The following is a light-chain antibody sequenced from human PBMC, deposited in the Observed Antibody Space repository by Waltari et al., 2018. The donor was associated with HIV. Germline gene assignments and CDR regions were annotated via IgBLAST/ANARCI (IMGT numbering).Light chain of an antibody. Sequence: QSALTQPRSVSGSPGQSVTIPCTGTSSAIGGSNYVSWYQQHPGKAPKLIIDDVSKRPSGVPDRCSGSKSGNTASLTISGLQEEDEADYYCYSYAGTYTPYVFGTGTKVTVL. CDR1: SSAIGGSNY. CDR2: DVS. J-gene: IGLJ1*01. V-gene: IGLV2-11*01. CDR3: YSYAGTYTPYV.